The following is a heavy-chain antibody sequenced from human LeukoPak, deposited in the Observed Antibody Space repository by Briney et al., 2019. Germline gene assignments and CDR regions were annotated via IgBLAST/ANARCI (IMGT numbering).Heavy chain of an antibody. CDR3: ARVWGTTGYFDY. V-gene: IGHV1-46*01. Sequence: ASVKVSCTASGYTFTSYYMHWVRQAPGQGLEWMGIINPSGGSTSYAQKFQGRVTMTRDTSTSTVYMELSSLRSEDTAVYYCARVWGTTGYFDYWGQGTLVTVSS. J-gene: IGHJ4*02. CDR1: GYTFTSYY. CDR2: INPSGGST. D-gene: IGHD4-17*01.